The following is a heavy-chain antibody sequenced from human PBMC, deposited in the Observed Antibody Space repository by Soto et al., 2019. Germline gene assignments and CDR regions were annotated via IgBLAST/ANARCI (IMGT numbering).Heavy chain of an antibody. V-gene: IGHV3-30*18. J-gene: IGHJ5*02. CDR1: GFSFSSHG. Sequence: QVQLVESGGGVVQPGRSLRLSCAASGFSFSSHGMHWVRQAPGRGLEWVAVISHDGSFKSYADSLRGRFTVSRDNSENTLYLQIHSLRPEDTAVYYCAKLEGSVPVDGDWFDPWGQGTLVTVSS. CDR2: ISHDGSFK. CDR3: AKLEGSVPVDGDWFDP. D-gene: IGHD6-19*01.